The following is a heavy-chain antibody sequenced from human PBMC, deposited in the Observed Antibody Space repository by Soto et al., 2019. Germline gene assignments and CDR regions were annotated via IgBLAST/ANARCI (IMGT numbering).Heavy chain of an antibody. Sequence: SVKVSCKASGFTFTSSAVQWVRQARGQRLEWIGWIVVGSGNTNYAQKFQERVTITRDMSTSTAYMELSSLRSEDTAVYYCAAMKYYYDSSGSEIDYWGQGTLVTVS. J-gene: IGHJ4*02. CDR3: AAMKYYYDSSGSEIDY. D-gene: IGHD3-22*01. V-gene: IGHV1-58*01. CDR2: IVVGSGNT. CDR1: GFTFTSSA.